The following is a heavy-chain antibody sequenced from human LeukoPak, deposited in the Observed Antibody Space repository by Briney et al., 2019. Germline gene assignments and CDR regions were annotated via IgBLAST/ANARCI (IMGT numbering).Heavy chain of an antibody. D-gene: IGHD7-27*01. CDR1: GFTVSSNY. Sequence: PGGSLRLSCAASGFTVSSNYMSWVRQAPGKGLEWVSVIYSGGSTYYADSVKGRFTISRDNAKNTLYLQMNSLRAEDTAVYYCAREANGENYYYYYGMDVWGQGTTVSVSS. J-gene: IGHJ6*02. CDR3: AREANGENYYYYYGMDV. CDR2: IYSGGST. V-gene: IGHV3-53*01.